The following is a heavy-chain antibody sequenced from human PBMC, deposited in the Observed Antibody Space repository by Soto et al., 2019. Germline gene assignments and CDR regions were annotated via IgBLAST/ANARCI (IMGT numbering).Heavy chain of an antibody. D-gene: IGHD2-15*01. CDR2: IIPILGIA. Sequence: QVQLVQSGAEVKKPGSSVKVSCKASGGTFSSYTISWVRQAPGQGLEWMGRIIPILGIANYAQKFQGRVMITADKSTSTAYMELSSLRSEDTAVYYCARDQYCSGGSCYSESHYGMDVWGQGTTVTVSS. CDR1: GGTFSSYT. V-gene: IGHV1-69*08. CDR3: ARDQYCSGGSCYSESHYGMDV. J-gene: IGHJ6*02.